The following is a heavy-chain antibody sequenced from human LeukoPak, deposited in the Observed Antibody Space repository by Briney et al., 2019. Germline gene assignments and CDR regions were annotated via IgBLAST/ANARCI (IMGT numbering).Heavy chain of an antibody. CDR3: TTTYYYDSSGYYYVLGAFDI. D-gene: IGHD3-22*01. Sequence: GGSLRLSCVASGFTFSNAWMSWVRQAPGKGLEWVGRIKSKTAGGTTDYAAPVKGRFTISRDDSKNTLYLQMSSLKTEDTAVYYCTTTYYYDSSGYYYVLGAFDIWGQGTMVTVSS. J-gene: IGHJ3*02. CDR1: GFTFSNAW. CDR2: IKSKTAGGTT. V-gene: IGHV3-15*01.